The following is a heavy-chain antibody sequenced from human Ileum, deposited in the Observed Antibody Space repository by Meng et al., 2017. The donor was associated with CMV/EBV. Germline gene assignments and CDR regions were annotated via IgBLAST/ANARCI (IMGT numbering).Heavy chain of an antibody. V-gene: IGHV3-23*01. CDR2: ISGSGAST. Sequence: GGSLRLSCAASGFTLRSYAIYWFRQAPGKGLQWVSFISGSGASTYYAESVKGRFSISRDKSKNTLYLQMRRLRAVETAISYCAKKGGQYFDYWGQGTLVTVSS. D-gene: IGHD2-15*01. CDR1: GFTLRSYA. J-gene: IGHJ4*02. CDR3: AKKGGQYFDY.